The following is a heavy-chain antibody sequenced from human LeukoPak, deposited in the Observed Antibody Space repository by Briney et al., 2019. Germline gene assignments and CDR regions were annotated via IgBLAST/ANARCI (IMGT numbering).Heavy chain of an antibody. Sequence: GGSQRLSCAASGFTFSTYDMNWVRQAPGKGLEWVSYISASTTIIYYADSVKGRFTVSRDEAKNSMYLQMNSLRDEDTAVYYCARVAGQQLLNWFDPWGQGTLVTVSP. CDR1: GFTFSTYD. V-gene: IGHV3-48*02. CDR3: ARVAGQQLLNWFDP. J-gene: IGHJ5*02. D-gene: IGHD6-13*01. CDR2: ISASTTII.